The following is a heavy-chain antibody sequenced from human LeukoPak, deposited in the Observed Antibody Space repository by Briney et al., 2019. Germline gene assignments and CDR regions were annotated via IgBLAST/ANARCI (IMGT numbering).Heavy chain of an antibody. V-gene: IGHV3-21*01. CDR2: ISSSSSYI. Sequence: PGGSLRLSCAPSGFTFSSYWMTWVRQAPGKGLEWVSSISSSSSYIYYADSVKGRLTISRDNAKNSLYLQMNSLRAEDTAVYYCARDGGELLPGYRYYFDYWGQGTLVTVSS. CDR3: ARDGGELLPGYRYYFDY. D-gene: IGHD1-26*01. J-gene: IGHJ4*02. CDR1: GFTFSSYW.